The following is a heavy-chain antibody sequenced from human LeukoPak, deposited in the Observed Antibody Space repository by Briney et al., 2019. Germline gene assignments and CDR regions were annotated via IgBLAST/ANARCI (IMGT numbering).Heavy chain of an antibody. CDR2: TRYDGSDK. D-gene: IGHD5-18*01. CDR1: GFTFSSYG. V-gene: IGHV3-30*02. CDR3: AKDRHVWGYSYGETFDF. J-gene: IGHJ4*02. Sequence: GGSLRLSCAASGFTFSSYGMHWVRQAPDKGLEWVAFTRYDGSDKYYVDSVKGRFTISRDNSKNTLYLQMNSPRAEDTAVYYCAKDRHVWGYSYGETFDFWGQGTLVTVSS.